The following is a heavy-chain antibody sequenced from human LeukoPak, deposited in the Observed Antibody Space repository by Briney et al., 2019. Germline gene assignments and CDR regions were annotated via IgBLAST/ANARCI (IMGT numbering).Heavy chain of an antibody. Sequence: PSETLSLTCTVSGGSISSGSYYWSWIRQPAGKGLEWIGRIYTSGSTNYNPSLKSRVTISVDTSKNQFSLKLSSVTAADTAVYYCARERGGGSYGYYYYYYMDVWGKGTTVTISS. V-gene: IGHV4-61*02. CDR1: GGSISSGSYY. CDR2: IYTSGST. D-gene: IGHD3-16*01. J-gene: IGHJ6*03. CDR3: ARERGGGSYGYYYYYYMDV.